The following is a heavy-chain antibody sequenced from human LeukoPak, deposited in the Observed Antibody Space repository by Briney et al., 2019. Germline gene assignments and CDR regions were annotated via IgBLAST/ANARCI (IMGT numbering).Heavy chain of an antibody. J-gene: IGHJ4*02. CDR1: GFTFDDYA. Sequence: GRSLRLSCAASGFTFDDYAMHWVRQAPGKGLEWVSCISWNSGSIGYADSVKSRFTISRDNAKNSLYLQMNSLRAEDTAVYYCAKGRGYSYGLFDYWGQGTLATVSS. CDR2: ISWNSGSI. D-gene: IGHD5-18*01. CDR3: AKGRGYSYGLFDY. V-gene: IGHV3-9*01.